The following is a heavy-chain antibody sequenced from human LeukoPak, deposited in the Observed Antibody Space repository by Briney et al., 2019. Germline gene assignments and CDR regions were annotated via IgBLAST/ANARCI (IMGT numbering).Heavy chain of an antibody. D-gene: IGHD6-13*01. CDR2: IRYDGSNK. CDR1: GFTFSSYG. Sequence: GGSLRLSCAASGFTFSSYGMHWVRQAPGKGLEWVAFIRYDGSNKYYADSVKGRFTISRDNSKNTLYLQMNSLRAEDTAVYYCASFGRGVAAAGINYWGQGTLVTVSS. CDR3: ASFGRGVAAAGINY. V-gene: IGHV3-30*02. J-gene: IGHJ4*02.